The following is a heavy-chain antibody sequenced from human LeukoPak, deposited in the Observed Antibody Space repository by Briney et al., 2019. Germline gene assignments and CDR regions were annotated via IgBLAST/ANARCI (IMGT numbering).Heavy chain of an antibody. CDR1: GASIGTAGSDGHY. CDR2: IHYSGNT. Sequence: PSETLSLTCTVSGASIGTAGSDGHYWGWIRQSPGKGLEWIASIYYTGSIHYSGNTYYNPSLRSRVNISVDTSQNQFSLTLKSVTAADTAVYFCARREKWPGQRDHWGQGTLVTVSS. CDR3: ARREKWPGQRDH. J-gene: IGHJ4*02. V-gene: IGHV4-39*01. D-gene: IGHD5-12*01.